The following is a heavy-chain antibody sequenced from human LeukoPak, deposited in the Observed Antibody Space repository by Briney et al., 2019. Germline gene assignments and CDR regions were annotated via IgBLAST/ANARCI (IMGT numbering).Heavy chain of an antibody. CDR1: GYTFTSYA. CDR2: INPNSGGT. D-gene: IGHD3-10*01. CDR3: ARRPTDFYGSGSYYVY. Sequence: ASVKVSCKASGYTFTSYAMNWVRQAPGQGLEWMAWINPNSGGTKYAQKFQGRVTMTRDTSISTAYTELSRLRSDDTAVYYCARRPTDFYGSGSYYVYWGQGTLVTVSS. V-gene: IGHV1-2*02. J-gene: IGHJ4*02.